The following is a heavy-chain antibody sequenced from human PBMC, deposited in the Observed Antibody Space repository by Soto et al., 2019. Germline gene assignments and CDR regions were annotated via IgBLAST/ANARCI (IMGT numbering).Heavy chain of an antibody. Sequence: SVKVSCKASGGTFSIYAISWVRQAPGQGLEWMGGNIPISGTTNYAQKFQGRVTITADESTSTAYMELSSLTSEDTAVYYCAAQCTNAVCYFRAPENYFYYGMDLWGQGTTVTVSS. V-gene: IGHV1-69*13. CDR1: GGTFSIYA. CDR3: AAQCTNAVCYFRAPENYFYYGMDL. J-gene: IGHJ6*02. CDR2: NIPISGTT. D-gene: IGHD2-8*01.